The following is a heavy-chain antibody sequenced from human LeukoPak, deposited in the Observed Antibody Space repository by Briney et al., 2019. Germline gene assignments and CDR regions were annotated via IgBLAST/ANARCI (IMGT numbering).Heavy chain of an antibody. CDR2: INHSGST. J-gene: IGHJ4*02. CDR1: GGSISSSSYY. V-gene: IGHV4-39*07. CDR3: ARLVCSSTSCYLGYFDY. D-gene: IGHD2-2*01. Sequence: SETLSLTCTVSGGSISSSSYYWSWIRQPPGKGLEWIGEINHSGSTNYNPSLKSRVTISVDTSKNQFSLKLSSVTAADTAVYYCARLVCSSTSCYLGYFDYWGQGTLVTVSS.